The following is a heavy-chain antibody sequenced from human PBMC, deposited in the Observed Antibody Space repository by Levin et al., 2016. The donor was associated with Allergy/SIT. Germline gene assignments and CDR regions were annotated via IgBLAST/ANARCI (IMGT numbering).Heavy chain of an antibody. CDR1: GDSINRRGYY. J-gene: IGHJ4*02. CDR3: ARGPNTVIFDY. V-gene: IGHV4-31*03. Sequence: SETLSLTCSVSGDSINRRGYYWSWIRQHPVKGLEWIGYISNSGSTHCNPSLKSRVTIVEDTSKNQFSLLLTSVTAADTAVYYCARGPNTVIFDYWGRGTLVTVSS. CDR2: ISNSGST. D-gene: IGHD4-17*01.